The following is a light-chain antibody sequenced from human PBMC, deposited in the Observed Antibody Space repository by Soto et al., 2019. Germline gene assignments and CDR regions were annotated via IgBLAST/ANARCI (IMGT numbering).Light chain of an antibody. CDR2: GAS. J-gene: IGKJ4*01. CDR1: QSVSSTY. V-gene: IGKV3-20*01. CDR3: QQYGSSLLT. Sequence: EIVLTQSPGTLSLSPGERATLSCRASQSVSSTYLAWYQQKPGQAPRLLMYGASSSATGIPDRFSGSGSGTDFTLTISRLEPEDFAVYYCQQYGSSLLTFGGGTKVEIK.